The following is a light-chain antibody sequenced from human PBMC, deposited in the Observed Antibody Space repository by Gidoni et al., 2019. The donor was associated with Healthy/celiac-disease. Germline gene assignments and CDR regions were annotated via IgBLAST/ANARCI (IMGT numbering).Light chain of an antibody. Sequence: HSALIQPPSVSGSPGHSVTLSCTGTSCDVGSHDYVYWFQQHPGTVPKPMIYNVNIQPSGVPDRFSGSKSDNTASMTISRLQAEDEADYKCCSDISSATHVVFGGGTKLTVL. CDR1: SCDVGSHDY. V-gene: IGLV2-18*02. J-gene: IGLJ2*01. CDR2: NVN. CDR3: CSDISSATHVV.